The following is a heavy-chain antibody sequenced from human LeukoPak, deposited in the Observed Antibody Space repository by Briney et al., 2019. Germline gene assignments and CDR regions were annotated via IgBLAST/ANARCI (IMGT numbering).Heavy chain of an antibody. V-gene: IGHV3-30*18. J-gene: IGHJ3*02. Sequence: GGSLRLSCAASGFTFSSYGMHWVRKAQAKGLEWVEVLSYDGSNKYYADSVKGRFTISKDNSKNTLYLQMNSLRAEDTAVYYCAKPSTYYYDSSGSTGAFDIWGQGTMVTVSS. D-gene: IGHD3-22*01. CDR1: GFTFSSYG. CDR2: LSYDGSNK. CDR3: AKPSTYYYDSSGSTGAFDI.